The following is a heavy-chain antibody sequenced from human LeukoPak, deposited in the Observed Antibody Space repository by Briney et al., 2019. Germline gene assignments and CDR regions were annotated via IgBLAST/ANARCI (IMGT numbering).Heavy chain of an antibody. V-gene: IGHV4-59*01. Sequence: SGTLSLTCTVSGGSLIPYYWSWIRQPPGKGLEWIGYIYHSGTTNYSPPLKGRATSSVDTSKNQISLRLSSVTAADTAVYFCARVDSGTYYMPFDYWGQGSLVTVSS. CDR3: ARVDSGTYYMPFDY. J-gene: IGHJ4*02. D-gene: IGHD1-26*01. CDR2: IYHSGTT. CDR1: GGSLIPYY.